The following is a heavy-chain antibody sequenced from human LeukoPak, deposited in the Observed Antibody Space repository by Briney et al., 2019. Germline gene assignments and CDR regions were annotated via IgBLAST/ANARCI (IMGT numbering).Heavy chain of an antibody. CDR1: GGSISSYY. J-gene: IGHJ4*02. CDR3: ARDRSGSYYDY. Sequence: SETLSLTCTVSGGSISSYYWSWIRQPPGKGLEWIGYIYYSGSTYYNPSLKSRVTISLDTSKNQFSLKLSSVSVADTAVYYCARDRSGSYYDYWGQGTLVTVSS. V-gene: IGHV4-59*12. D-gene: IGHD1-26*01. CDR2: IYYSGST.